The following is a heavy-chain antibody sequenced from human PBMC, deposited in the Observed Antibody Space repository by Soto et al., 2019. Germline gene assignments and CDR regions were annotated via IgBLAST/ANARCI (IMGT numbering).Heavy chain of an antibody. J-gene: IGHJ4*02. Sequence: EVQLVESGGGLVQPGGSLRLSCEASGFTFSGSAIHWVRQASGKGLEWVGRIRSQANSYATAYAASVKGRFTFSRDDSKNTAYLQMNSLKTEDTAIYYCTRPTILSGRYYGFDNWGQGSLVTVSS. D-gene: IGHD1-26*01. CDR1: GFTFSGSA. CDR3: TRPTILSGRYYGFDN. V-gene: IGHV3-73*01. CDR2: IRSQANSYAT.